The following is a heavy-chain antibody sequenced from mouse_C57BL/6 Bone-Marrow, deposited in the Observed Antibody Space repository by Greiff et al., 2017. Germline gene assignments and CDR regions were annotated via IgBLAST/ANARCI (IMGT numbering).Heavy chain of an antibody. V-gene: IGHV14-3*01. D-gene: IGHD1-1*01. CDR3: ARGYYGSGADY. J-gene: IGHJ2*01. Sequence: EVQLQQSVAELVRPGASVKLSCTASGFNIKNTSMHWVKQRPEQGLEWIGRIDPANGNTKYAPKFQGKATITADTYSNTAYLQLSSLTSEDTAIYYCARGYYGSGADYWGQGTTLTVSS. CDR1: GFNIKNTS. CDR2: IDPANGNT.